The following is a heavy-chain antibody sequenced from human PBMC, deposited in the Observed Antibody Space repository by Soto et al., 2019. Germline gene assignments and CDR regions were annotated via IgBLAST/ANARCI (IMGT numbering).Heavy chain of an antibody. CDR3: ASSTFFPDSRGYHFKNLDS. D-gene: IGHD3-22*01. V-gene: IGHV4-61*08. CDR1: PGYLERSGYF. J-gene: IGHJ5*01. Sequence: PSETLSLTCIVSPGYLERSGYFWNWIRQPPGKGLEWIGNISYTGCSNPNPALKSRVTLSFDTFNNQFSLTLTSVTAADTAMYYCASSTFFPDSRGYHFKNLDSWGQGTLVTVSS. CDR2: ISYTGCS.